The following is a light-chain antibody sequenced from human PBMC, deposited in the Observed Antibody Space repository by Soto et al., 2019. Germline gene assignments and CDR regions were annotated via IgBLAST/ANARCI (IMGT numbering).Light chain of an antibody. Sequence: QSVLTQPASVSGSPGQSITISCTGTSSDVGSYNLVSWYQQYPGKAPKVIIYEGNKRPSGVSFRFSGSKSGNTASLTISGLQAADEADYYCCSYTSSSHVVFGGGTKLTVL. J-gene: IGLJ2*01. CDR2: EGN. V-gene: IGLV2-14*02. CDR3: CSYTSSSHVV. CDR1: SSDVGSYNL.